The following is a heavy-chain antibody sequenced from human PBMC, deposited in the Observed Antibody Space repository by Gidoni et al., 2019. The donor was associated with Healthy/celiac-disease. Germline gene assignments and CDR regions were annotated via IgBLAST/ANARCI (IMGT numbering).Heavy chain of an antibody. J-gene: IGHJ4*02. Sequence: EVQLLESGGGLIQPGGSLRPSCSASGFTFSSYAMSWVRQAPGKGWEWVSAISGSGGSTYYADSGKGRFTISRDNSKNTLYMQMNSLRAEDTAVYYCATDLMVYAPLDYWGQGTLVTVSS. V-gene: IGHV3-23*01. D-gene: IGHD2-8*01. CDR3: ATDLMVYAPLDY. CDR2: ISGSGGST. CDR1: GFTFSSYA.